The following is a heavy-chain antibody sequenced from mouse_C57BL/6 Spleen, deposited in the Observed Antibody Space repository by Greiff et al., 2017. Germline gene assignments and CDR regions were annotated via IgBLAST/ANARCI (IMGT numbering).Heavy chain of an antibody. Sequence: EVQLQESGPELVKPGASVKLPCKASGYTFTDYNMDWVKQSHGKSLEWIGNINPNNGGTIYNQKFTGKATLTVDKSSSTAYIELRILTSEDTAVYYCARDGTGYFDVWGTGTTVTVSS. V-gene: IGHV1-18*01. D-gene: IGHD1-1*01. J-gene: IGHJ1*03. CDR2: INPNNGGT. CDR1: GYTFTDYN. CDR3: ARDGTGYFDV.